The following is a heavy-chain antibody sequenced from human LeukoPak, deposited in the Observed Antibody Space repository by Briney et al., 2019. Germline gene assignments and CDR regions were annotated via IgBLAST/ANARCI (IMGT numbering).Heavy chain of an antibody. CDR2: IYPGDSDT. J-gene: IGHJ4*02. CDR3: ARLARGYSYGRVFDY. CDR1: GYSFTSYW. D-gene: IGHD5-18*01. Sequence: GESLKISCKGSGYSFTSYWIGWVRQMPGKGLEWMGIIYPGDSDTRYSPSFQGQVTISADKSISTAYLQWSSLKASDTAMYYCARLARGYSYGRVFDYWGQGTPVTVSS. V-gene: IGHV5-51*01.